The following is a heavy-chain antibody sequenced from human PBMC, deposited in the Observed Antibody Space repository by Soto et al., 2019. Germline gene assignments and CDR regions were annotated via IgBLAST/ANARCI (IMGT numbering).Heavy chain of an antibody. CDR3: AKDSPMDV. V-gene: IGHV3-48*03. CDR2: INSDGSTI. Sequence: PGGSLRLSCAASGFSFSNYEMNWVRQAPGEGLEWVSYINSDGSTIYYADSVKGRFTVSRDNAKNSLYLQMNSLRAEDTAVYYCAKDSPMDVWGQGTTVTVSS. J-gene: IGHJ6*02. CDR1: GFSFSNYE.